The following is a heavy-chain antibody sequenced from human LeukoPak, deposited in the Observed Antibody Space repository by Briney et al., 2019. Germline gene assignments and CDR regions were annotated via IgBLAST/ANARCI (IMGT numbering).Heavy chain of an antibody. D-gene: IGHD6-19*01. CDR2: ISPSGGST. Sequence: ASVKVSCKAFGYTFTSNYMHWVRQAPGQGPEWMGVISPSGGSTTYAQKFQGRVTLTRDMSTSTDYLELSSLRSEDTAVYYCARDRSRLKAVAGTGDAFDIWGQGTMVTVSS. V-gene: IGHV1-46*01. CDR3: ARDRSRLKAVAGTGDAFDI. J-gene: IGHJ3*02. CDR1: GYTFTSNY.